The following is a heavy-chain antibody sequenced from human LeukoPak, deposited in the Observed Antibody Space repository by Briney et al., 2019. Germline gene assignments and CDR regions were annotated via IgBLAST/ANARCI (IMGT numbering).Heavy chain of an antibody. CDR2: MNPNSGNT. J-gene: IGHJ4*02. D-gene: IGHD3-22*01. CDR3: ARGRYDSSGYYPDY. Sequence: ASVTVSCKASGYTFTSYDINWVRQATGQGLEWMGWMNPNSGNTGYAQKFQGRVTMTRDTSISTAYMELSSLRSEDTAVYYCARGRYDSSGYYPDYWGQGTLVTVSS. CDR1: GYTFTSYD. V-gene: IGHV1-8*01.